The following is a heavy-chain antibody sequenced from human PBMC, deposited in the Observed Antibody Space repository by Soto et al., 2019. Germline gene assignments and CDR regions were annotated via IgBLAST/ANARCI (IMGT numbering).Heavy chain of an antibody. Sequence: GGSLRLSCAASGFTFSSYAMHWVRQAPGKGLEWVAVISYDGSNKYYADSVKGRFTISRDNSKNTLYLQMNSLRAEDTAVYYCARGHRSRFLEWLLYYYGMDVWGQGTTVTVSS. D-gene: IGHD3-3*01. CDR3: ARGHRSRFLEWLLYYYGMDV. CDR2: ISYDGSNK. J-gene: IGHJ6*02. CDR1: GFTFSSYA. V-gene: IGHV3-30-3*01.